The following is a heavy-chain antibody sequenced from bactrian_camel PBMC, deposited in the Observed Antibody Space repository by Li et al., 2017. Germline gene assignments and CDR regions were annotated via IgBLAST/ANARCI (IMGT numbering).Heavy chain of an antibody. J-gene: IGHJ4*01. CDR2: LNTGRGGT. D-gene: IGHD2*01. V-gene: IGHV3S40*01. Sequence: DVQLVESGGGSVQDGGSLRLDCAASGFTSSSRCMAWFRQAPGKERERVAALNTGRGGTYYADSVKGRFTISQDNAKNTVYLQMNSLKPEDTAMYYCVADCEFRYGHFDFNIGSRGQGTQVTVS. CDR1: GFTSSSRC. CDR3: VADCEFRYGHFDFNIGS.